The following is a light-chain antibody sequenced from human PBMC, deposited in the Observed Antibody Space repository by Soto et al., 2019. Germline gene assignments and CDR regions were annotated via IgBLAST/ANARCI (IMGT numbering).Light chain of an antibody. Sequence: QSVLTQPPAVSAAPGQKVTISCSGSSSNIGGNSVYWYQQLPGTAPKLLIYADNTPPSGIPDRFSGSKSGTSATMGITGFQTGDEADYYCGSWDSSLSAYVFGTGTTVTVL. CDR1: SSNIGGNS. J-gene: IGLJ1*01. V-gene: IGLV1-51*01. CDR2: ADN. CDR3: GSWDSSLSAYV.